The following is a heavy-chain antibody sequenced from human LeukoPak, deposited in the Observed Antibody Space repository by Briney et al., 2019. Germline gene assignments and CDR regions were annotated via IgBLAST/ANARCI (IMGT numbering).Heavy chain of an antibody. CDR3: AKDQIITMVRGVIGY. J-gene: IGHJ4*02. CDR2: IRYDGSNK. D-gene: IGHD3-10*01. Sequence: GGSLTLSCAASGFTFSSYGMHWVRQAPGKGLEWVAFIRYDGSNKYYADSVKGRFTISRDNSKNTLYLQMNSLRAEDTAVYYCAKDQIITMVRGVIGYWGQGTLVTVSS. CDR1: GFTFSSYG. V-gene: IGHV3-30*02.